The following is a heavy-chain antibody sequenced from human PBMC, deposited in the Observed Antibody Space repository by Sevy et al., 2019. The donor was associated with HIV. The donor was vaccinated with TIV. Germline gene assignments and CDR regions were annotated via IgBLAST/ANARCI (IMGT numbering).Heavy chain of an antibody. V-gene: IGHV3-30*18. CDR2: ISYDGSNK. CDR3: AKGPSSGYIDY. J-gene: IGHJ4*02. D-gene: IGHD3-22*01. CDR1: GFTFSSYG. Sequence: GGSLRLSCAASGFTFSSYGMHWVRQAPGKGLEWVAVISYDGSNKYYADSVKGRFTISGDNSKNTLYLQMNSLRAEDTAVYYCAKGPSSGYIDYWGQGTLVTVSS.